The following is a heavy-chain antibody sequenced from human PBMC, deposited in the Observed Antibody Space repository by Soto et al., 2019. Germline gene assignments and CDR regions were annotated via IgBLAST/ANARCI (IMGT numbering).Heavy chain of an antibody. CDR2: ISSSSSYI. J-gene: IGHJ6*03. Sequence: EVQLVESGGGLVKPGGSLRLSCAASGFTFSSYSMNWVRQAPGKGLEWVSSISSSSSYIYYADSVKGRFTISRDNAKNSLYLQMNSLRAEDTAVYYCARTKRITIFGVVIPPYYYMDVWGKGTTVTVYS. CDR1: GFTFSSYS. D-gene: IGHD3-3*01. V-gene: IGHV3-21*01. CDR3: ARTKRITIFGVVIPPYYYMDV.